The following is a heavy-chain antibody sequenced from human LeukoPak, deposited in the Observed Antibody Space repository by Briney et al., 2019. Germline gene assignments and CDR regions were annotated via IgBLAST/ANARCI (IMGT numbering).Heavy chain of an antibody. Sequence: GRSLRLSCAASGFTFSSYAMHWVRQAPGKGLGWVAVMSYDGSNKYYADSVKGRFTFSRDNSKNTLYLQMNSLRAEDTAVYYCARVGGSGSSYYYYGMDVWGQGTTVTVSS. CDR1: GFTFSSYA. CDR3: ARVGGSGSSYYYYGMDV. D-gene: IGHD1-26*01. CDR2: MSYDGSNK. J-gene: IGHJ6*02. V-gene: IGHV3-30-3*01.